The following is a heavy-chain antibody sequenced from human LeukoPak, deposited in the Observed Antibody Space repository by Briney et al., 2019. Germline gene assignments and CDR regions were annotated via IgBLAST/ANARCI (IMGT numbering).Heavy chain of an antibody. CDR3: ARMSYDRTGEGRANLYYYYMAV. D-gene: IGHD3-3*01. CDR1: GGSVSGYY. V-gene: IGHV4-4*07. CDR2: IYSTGST. Sequence: KASETLSLTCTVSGGSVSGYYCSWIRQPAGKGLEWIGRIYSTGSTDYNASLKSRVTMSVDTSKNQFSLKLSSVTAADTDVYYCARMSYDRTGEGRANLYYYYMAVWGKGTTVTVSS. J-gene: IGHJ6*03.